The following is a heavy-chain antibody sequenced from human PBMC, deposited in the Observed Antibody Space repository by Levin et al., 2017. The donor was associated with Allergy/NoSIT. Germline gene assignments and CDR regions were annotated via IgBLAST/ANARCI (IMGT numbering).Heavy chain of an antibody. CDR2: ISSDGTNE. Sequence: SCEASGFTFGQYGMHWVRQAPGKGLDWVAVISSDGTNEAYADSVKGRFTISRDNSKNTLYLQMNSLRAEDTAVFYCAKDASAFGDYVFDYWGQGTLVTVSS. J-gene: IGHJ4*02. CDR3: AKDASAFGDYVFDY. D-gene: IGHD4-17*01. CDR1: GFTFGQYG. V-gene: IGHV3-30*18.